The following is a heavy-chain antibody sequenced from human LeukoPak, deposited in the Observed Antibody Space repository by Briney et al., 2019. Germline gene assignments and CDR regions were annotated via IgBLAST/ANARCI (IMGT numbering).Heavy chain of an antibody. CDR2: VWYDGTRK. D-gene: IGHD4-17*01. CDR1: GLTFTGYG. V-gene: IGHV3-33*01. CDR3: ARDTDTTSHYGRFDP. J-gene: IGHJ5*02. Sequence: PGGSLRLSCAASGLTFTGYGFHWVRHAPGRGLEGVAVVWYDGTRKYYADSVKGRFTVSRDNSENTVYLQISGLRAEDTAVYYCARDTDTTSHYGRFDPWGQGTLVTVSS.